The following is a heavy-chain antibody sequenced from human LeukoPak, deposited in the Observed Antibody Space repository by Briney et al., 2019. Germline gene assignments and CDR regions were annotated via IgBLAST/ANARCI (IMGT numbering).Heavy chain of an antibody. CDR2: ISGSGGST. V-gene: IGHV3-23*01. Sequence: GGSLRLSCAASGFTFSSYAMSWVRQAPGKGLEWVSGISGSGGSTYYADSVKGRFTISRDNSKNTLYLQVNSLRAEDTAVYYCANNHAPTFSGWGRNDGFDIWGQGTMVTVSS. CDR3: ANNHAPTFSGWGRNDGFDI. J-gene: IGHJ3*02. CDR1: GFTFSSYA. D-gene: IGHD6-19*01.